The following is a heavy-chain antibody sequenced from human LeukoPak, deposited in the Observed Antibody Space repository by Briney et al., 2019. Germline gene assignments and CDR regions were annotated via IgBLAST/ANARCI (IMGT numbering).Heavy chain of an antibody. CDR3: ARDGLYYDILTGYPHYYYYGMDV. CDR1: GYTFTSYG. V-gene: IGHV1-18*01. J-gene: IGHJ6*02. CDR2: ISAYNGNT. Sequence: ASVKVSCKASGYTFTSYGISWVRQAPGQGLEWMGWISAYNGNTNYAQKLQGRVTMTTDTSTSTAYMELRSLRSDDTAVYYCARDGLYYDILTGYPHYYYYGMDVWGQGTTVTVSS. D-gene: IGHD3-9*01.